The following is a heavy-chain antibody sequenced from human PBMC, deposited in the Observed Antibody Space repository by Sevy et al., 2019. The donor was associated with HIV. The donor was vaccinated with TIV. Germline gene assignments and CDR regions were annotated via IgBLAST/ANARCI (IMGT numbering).Heavy chain of an antibody. CDR1: GYTFTSYG. V-gene: IGHV1-18*01. CDR3: ARESGYSSGWQHYNWFDP. D-gene: IGHD6-19*01. CDR2: ISAYNGNT. J-gene: IGHJ5*02. Sequence: ASVKVSCKASGYTFTSYGISWVRQAPGQGREWMGWISAYNGNTNYAQKLQGRVTMTTDTCTGTAYMELRSLRSDDTAVNYCARESGYSSGWQHYNWFDPWGQGTLVTVSS.